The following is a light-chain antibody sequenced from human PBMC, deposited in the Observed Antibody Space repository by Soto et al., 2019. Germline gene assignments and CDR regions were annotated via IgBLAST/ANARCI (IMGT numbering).Light chain of an antibody. CDR1: SNDVGGYNL. CDR2: EVN. V-gene: IGLV2-23*02. Sequence: QSALTQPASVSGSPGQSITISCTGTSNDVGGYNLVSWFQQHPGKAPKLMISEVNKRPSGVSNRFSGSKSANTASLTISGLQAEDEADYYCCSYAGSSTYVVFGGGTKLTVL. CDR3: CSYAGSSTYVV. J-gene: IGLJ2*01.